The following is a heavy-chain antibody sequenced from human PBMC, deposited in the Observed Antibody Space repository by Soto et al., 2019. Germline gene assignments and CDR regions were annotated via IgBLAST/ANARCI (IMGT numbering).Heavy chain of an antibody. J-gene: IGHJ5*02. V-gene: IGHV3-23*01. CDR1: GFTFSSYA. Sequence: GGSLRLSCAAFGFTFSSYAMSWVRQAPGKGLEWVSAISGSGGSTYYADSVKGRFTISRDNSKNTLYLQMNSLRAEDTAVYYCAKDGRGRGADNWFDPWGQGTLVTVSS. CDR2: ISGSGGST. CDR3: AKDGRGRGADNWFDP.